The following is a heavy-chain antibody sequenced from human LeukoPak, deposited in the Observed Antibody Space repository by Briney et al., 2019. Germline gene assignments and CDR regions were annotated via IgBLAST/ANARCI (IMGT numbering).Heavy chain of an antibody. CDR1: GFTFSSYA. Sequence: GGSLRLSCAASGFTFSSYAMSWVRQAPGNGLEWVALIWYDGSDKYYADSVRGRFAISRDNSKNTLYLQMNSLRAEDTAVYYCGRVGCTGGNCKPYAYYATDVWGQGTTVTVSS. CDR2: IWYDGSDK. J-gene: IGHJ6*02. D-gene: IGHD2-15*01. V-gene: IGHV3-33*08. CDR3: GRVGCTGGNCKPYAYYATDV.